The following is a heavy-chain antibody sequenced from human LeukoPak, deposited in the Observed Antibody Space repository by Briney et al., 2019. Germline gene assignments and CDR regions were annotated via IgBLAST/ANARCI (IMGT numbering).Heavy chain of an antibody. CDR2: ISDSGDIT. J-gene: IGHJ3*02. CDR3: AKDRRGGSYYAATLDI. CDR1: GFSLSSYA. D-gene: IGHD1-26*01. Sequence: PGGSLRLSCALSGFSLSSYATAWVRQAPGKGLEWVSGISDSGDITYYADSVKGRFTISRDNSKNTLYVQMNSLRVEDTAVYFCAKDRRGGSYYAATLDIWGPGTMVTVSS. V-gene: IGHV3-23*01.